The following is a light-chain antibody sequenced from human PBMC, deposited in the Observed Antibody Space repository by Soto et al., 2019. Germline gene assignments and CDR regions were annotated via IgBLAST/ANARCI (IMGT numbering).Light chain of an antibody. CDR1: RGYVGGYNY. Sequence: QSVXTQPASVSGSPGQSITISFRGTRGYVGGYNYVYWHQHHPGKAPKLLIYDVTNRPSGVSNRFSASKSGNTASLTISGLQPEDEADYYCSSYTSRSTYVFGTGTKVTVL. CDR2: DVT. V-gene: IGLV2-14*03. CDR3: SSYTSRSTYV. J-gene: IGLJ1*01.